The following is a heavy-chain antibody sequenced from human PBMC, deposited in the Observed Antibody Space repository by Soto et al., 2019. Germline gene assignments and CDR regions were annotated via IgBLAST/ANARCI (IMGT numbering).Heavy chain of an antibody. D-gene: IGHD5-18*01. CDR1: GYTFYSHS. Sequence: QAQLVQSGAEVKKPGASVKVSCKASGYTFYSHSISWVRQAPGQGLEWMGRINADYGNTQYAQTFRGRVTMTTDTSTTTVYRELTNLRSDDTAVYYCARCIQGDYYYGMDVWGQGTTVTVSS. CDR3: ARCIQGDYYYGMDV. J-gene: IGHJ6*02. CDR2: INADYGNT. V-gene: IGHV1-18*01.